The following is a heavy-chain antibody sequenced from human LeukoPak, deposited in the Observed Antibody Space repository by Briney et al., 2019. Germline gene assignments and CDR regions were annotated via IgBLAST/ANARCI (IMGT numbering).Heavy chain of an antibody. D-gene: IGHD1-26*01. CDR2: ISNDGSNE. CDR3: TTGMGATLRY. CDR1: GFTFSSYG. Sequence: GGSLRLSCAASGFTFSSYGMHWVRQAPGKGLEWVAAISNDGSNEYYADSVKGRFTISRDNSKNTLYLQMNSLKTEDTAVYYCTTGMGATLRYWGQGTLVTVSS. J-gene: IGHJ4*02. V-gene: IGHV3-30*03.